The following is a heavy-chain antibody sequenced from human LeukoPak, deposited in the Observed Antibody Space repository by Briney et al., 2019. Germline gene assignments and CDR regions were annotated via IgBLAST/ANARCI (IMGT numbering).Heavy chain of an antibody. Sequence: SGPTLVNPTQTLTLTCTFSGFSLSTGGVGVGWIRQPPGKALEWLALIYWNDDKRYSPSLKSRLTITKDTSKNQVVLTMTNMDPVGTATYYRAHTYYDFWSGYGWFDPWGQGTLVTVSS. CDR2: IYWNDDK. V-gene: IGHV2-5*01. CDR1: GFSLSTGGVG. CDR3: AHTYYDFWSGYGWFDP. D-gene: IGHD3-3*01. J-gene: IGHJ5*02.